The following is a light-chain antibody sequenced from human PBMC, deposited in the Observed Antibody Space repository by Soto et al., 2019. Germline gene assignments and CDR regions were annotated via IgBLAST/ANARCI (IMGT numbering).Light chain of an antibody. CDR1: SSDVGGYNY. CDR3: SSFTSSSSYV. CDR2: DVS. V-gene: IGLV2-14*03. Sequence: SSLTQPASVSGSPGQSITISCTGTSSDVGGYNYVSWYQHHPGKAPKLLISDVSNRPSGVSNRSSGSKSANTASLTISGLQAEDEADYYCSSFTSSSSYVFGTGTKVTVL. J-gene: IGLJ1*01.